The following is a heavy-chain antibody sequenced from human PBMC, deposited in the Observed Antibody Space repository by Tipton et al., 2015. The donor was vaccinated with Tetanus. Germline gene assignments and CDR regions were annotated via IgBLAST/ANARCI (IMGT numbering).Heavy chain of an antibody. CDR2: IKADGSEK. CDR1: GFSVSNNY. J-gene: IGHJ4*02. V-gene: IGHV3-7*01. D-gene: IGHD1-26*01. Sequence: SLRLSCAASGFSVSNNYMSWVRQAPGKGLEWVANIKADGSEKYYVDSVKGRFTISRDNAKSSLYLQMNSLRVEDTAVYYCARGGSWVLDYWGQGTLVTVSS. CDR3: ARGGSWVLDY.